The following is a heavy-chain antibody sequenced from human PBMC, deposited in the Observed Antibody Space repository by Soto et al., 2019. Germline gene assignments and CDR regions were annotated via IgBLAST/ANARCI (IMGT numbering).Heavy chain of an antibody. CDR3: ARMGQIVGDTTGVDY. D-gene: IGHD1-26*01. CDR1: GFTFSSYE. Sequence: EVQLVESGGGLVQPGGSLRLSCAASGFTFSSYEMNWVRQAPGKGLEWVSYISSSGSTIYYADSVKGRFTISRDNAKNSLYLQMNSLRAEDTAVYYCARMGQIVGDTTGVDYWGQGTLVTVSS. J-gene: IGHJ4*02. CDR2: ISSSGSTI. V-gene: IGHV3-48*03.